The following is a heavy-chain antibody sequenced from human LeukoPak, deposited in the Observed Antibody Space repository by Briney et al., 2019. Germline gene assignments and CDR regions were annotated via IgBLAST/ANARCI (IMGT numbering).Heavy chain of an antibody. D-gene: IGHD2-2*01. Sequence: SETLSLTCTVSGSSVSSYYWSWIRRPPGRGLEWIAYLSHSGSSDSDPSLTSRVTTLVDTSKNQFSLKLTSVTAADTAVYYCARARYANAWYAFDIWGHGTMVTVSS. CDR3: ARARYANAWYAFDI. J-gene: IGHJ3*02. V-gene: IGHV4-59*02. CDR1: GSSVSSYY. CDR2: LSHSGSS.